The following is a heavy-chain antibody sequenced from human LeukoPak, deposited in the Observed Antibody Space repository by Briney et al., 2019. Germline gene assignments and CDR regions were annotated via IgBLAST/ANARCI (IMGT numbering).Heavy chain of an antibody. CDR3: ARGYDILTGYYNGFDY. CDR1: GFTLSSYG. J-gene: IGHJ4*02. D-gene: IGHD3-9*01. CDR2: IWYDGSNK. V-gene: IGHV3-33*01. Sequence: GGSLRLSCAASGFTLSSYGMHWVRQAPGKGLEWVAVIWYDGSNKYYADSVKGRFTISRDNSKNTLYLQMNSLRAEDTAVYYCARGYDILTGYYNGFDYWGQGTLVTVSS.